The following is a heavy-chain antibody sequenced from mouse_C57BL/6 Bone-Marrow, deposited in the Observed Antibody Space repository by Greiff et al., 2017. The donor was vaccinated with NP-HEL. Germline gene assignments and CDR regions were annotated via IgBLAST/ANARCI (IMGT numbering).Heavy chain of an antibody. V-gene: IGHV14-1*01. J-gene: IGHJ3*01. Sequence: VQLQQSGAELVRPGASVKLSCTASGFNITDYYMHWVKQRPEQGLEWIGRIDPEDGDTEYAPKFQGKATMTADTSSNTAYLQLSSLTSEDTAVYYCTIPDYDYDRAWFAYWGQGTLVTVSA. CDR2: IDPEDGDT. D-gene: IGHD2-4*01. CDR1: GFNITDYY. CDR3: TIPDYDYDRAWFAY.